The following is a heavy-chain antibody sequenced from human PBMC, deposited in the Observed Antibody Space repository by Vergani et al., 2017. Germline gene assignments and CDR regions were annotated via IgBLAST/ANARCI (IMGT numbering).Heavy chain of an antibody. D-gene: IGHD2-15*01. CDR2: ISSSGGST. V-gene: IGHV3-21*01. CDR1: GFTFSSYS. Sequence: EVQLVESGGGLVKPGGSLRLSCAASGFTFSSYSMNWVRQAPGKGLEWVSSISSSGGSTYYADSVKGRFTISRDNSKNSLYLQMNSLRAEDTAVYYCARPVVAALLKYGMDVWGQGTTVTVSS. J-gene: IGHJ6*02. CDR3: ARPVVAALLKYGMDV.